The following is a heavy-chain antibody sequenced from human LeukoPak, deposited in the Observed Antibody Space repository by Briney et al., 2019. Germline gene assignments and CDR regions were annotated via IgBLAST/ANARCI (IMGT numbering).Heavy chain of an antibody. J-gene: IGHJ6*02. Sequence: ASVKVSCKASGYTFIDYYMHWVRQAPGQGLEWMGWINPNSGGTNYAQKFQGRVTMTRDTSISTAYMELSRLRSDDTAVYYCARLGGGYISVYYYYGMDVWGQGTTVTVSS. CDR2: INPNSGGT. V-gene: IGHV1-2*02. CDR1: GYTFIDYY. D-gene: IGHD5-12*01. CDR3: ARLGGGYISVYYYYGMDV.